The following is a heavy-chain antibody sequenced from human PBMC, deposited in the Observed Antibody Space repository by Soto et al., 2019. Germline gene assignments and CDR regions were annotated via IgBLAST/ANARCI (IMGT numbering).Heavy chain of an antibody. CDR2: ILRIVSKT. Sequence: QVQLVQSGTEVKKPGSSVKVSCKGSGDTFSSFGISWVRQAPGQGLEWMGGILRIVSKTNYAQKFQDRVTISADESTRTAYMELRSLRSDDTAVYNCAKDRETTWQQLQDVFSIWGQGTMVSVSS. D-gene: IGHD1-1*01. V-gene: IGHV1-69*12. CDR3: AKDRETTWQQLQDVFSI. J-gene: IGHJ3*02. CDR1: GDTFSSFG.